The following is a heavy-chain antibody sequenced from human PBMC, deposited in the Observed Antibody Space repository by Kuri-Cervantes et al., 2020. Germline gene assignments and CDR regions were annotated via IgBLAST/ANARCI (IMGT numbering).Heavy chain of an antibody. J-gene: IGHJ4*02. V-gene: IGHV3-7*03. CDR2: INQDGSVT. D-gene: IGHD3-10*01. CDR1: GFTFSSFA. Sequence: GGSLRLSCAASGFTFSSFALHWVRQAPGKGLEWAGNINQDGSVTHFVDSVKGRFTISRDNTKNSLYLHLNNLTADDTALYYCAREGRFEPYAYWGQGTLVTVSS. CDR3: AREGRFEPYAY.